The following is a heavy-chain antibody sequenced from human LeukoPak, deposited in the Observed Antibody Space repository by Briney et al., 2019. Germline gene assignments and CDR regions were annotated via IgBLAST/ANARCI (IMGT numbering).Heavy chain of an antibody. V-gene: IGHV4-34*01. Sequence: SETLSLTCAVYGGSFSGYYWSWIRQPPGKGLEWIGEINHSGSTNYNPSLKSRVTISVDTSKNQFSLKLSSVTVADTAVYYCARTRGLFPRGTMVRGVLDYWGQGTLVTVSS. CDR2: INHSGST. CDR1: GGSFSGYY. D-gene: IGHD3-10*01. CDR3: ARTRGLFPRGTMVRGVLDY. J-gene: IGHJ4*02.